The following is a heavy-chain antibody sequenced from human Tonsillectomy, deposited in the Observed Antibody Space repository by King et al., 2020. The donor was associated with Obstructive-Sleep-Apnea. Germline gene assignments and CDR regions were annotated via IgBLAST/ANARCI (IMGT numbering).Heavy chain of an antibody. CDR3: ARDRVGRDGYNRFDY. J-gene: IGHJ4*02. CDR1: GGSINSYY. Sequence: QLQESGPGLVKPSESLSLTCTVSGGSINSYYWSWIRQTPGKGLEWIGHISYSGSTNYNPSLKSRVTISVDTSKNQFSLKLSSVTAADTAVYYCARDRVGRDGYNRFDYWGQGTLVTVSS. V-gene: IGHV4-59*01. D-gene: IGHD5-24*01. CDR2: ISYSGST.